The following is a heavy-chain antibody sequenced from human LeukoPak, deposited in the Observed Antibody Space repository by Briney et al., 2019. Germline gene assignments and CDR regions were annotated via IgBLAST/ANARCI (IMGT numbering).Heavy chain of an antibody. J-gene: IGHJ4*02. CDR2: ISGNGGRT. D-gene: IGHD1-26*01. CDR3: AKDVMGAILVY. V-gene: IGHV3-23*01. Sequence: GGSLRLSCAASGFTFSSYAMGWVRQAPGKGLEWVAIISGNGGRTYYADSVKGRFTISRDNSKNTLYLQMNRLRAEGSVLYCCAKDVMGAILVYWGEGGQVTVS. CDR1: GFTFSSYA.